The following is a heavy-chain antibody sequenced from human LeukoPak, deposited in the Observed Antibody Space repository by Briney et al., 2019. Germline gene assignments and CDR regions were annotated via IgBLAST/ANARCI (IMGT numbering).Heavy chain of an antibody. CDR1: AFTLSAYG. CDR2: IRYDGSNK. J-gene: IGHJ4*02. Sequence: GGSLRLSCAASAFTLSAYGMHWVRQAPGKGLEWVAFIRYDGSNKYHGDSVKGRFTISRDNSKNMLFLRMNSLRVEDTAVYFCASLARDYWGQGTLVSVSS. D-gene: IGHD3-3*02. V-gene: IGHV3-30*02. CDR3: ASLARDY.